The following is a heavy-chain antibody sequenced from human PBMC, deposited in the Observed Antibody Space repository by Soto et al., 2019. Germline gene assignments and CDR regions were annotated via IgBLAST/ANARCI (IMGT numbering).Heavy chain of an antibody. CDR2: IIPILGIA. D-gene: IGHD6-13*01. J-gene: IGHJ6*03. CDR3: ARESYSSSWYWESDYYMDV. V-gene: IGHV1-69*04. CDR1: GGTFSSYT. Sequence: ASVKVSCKASGGTFSSYTISWVRQAPGQGLEWMGRIIPILGIANYAQKFQGRVTITADKSTSTAYMELSSLRSEDTAVYYCARESYSSSWYWESDYYMDVWGKGTTVTVSS.